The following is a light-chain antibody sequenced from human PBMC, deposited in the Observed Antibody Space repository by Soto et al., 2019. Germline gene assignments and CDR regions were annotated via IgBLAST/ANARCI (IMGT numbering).Light chain of an antibody. CDR3: QQSYSTLFT. CDR2: AAS. J-gene: IGKJ3*01. V-gene: IGKV1-39*01. CDR1: QSISSY. Sequence: DIPMTQSPSSLSASVGDRVTITCRASQSISSYLNWYQQKPGKAPNLLIYAASSLQSGVPSRFSGSGSGTEFTLTISSLQPEDFATYYCQQSYSTLFTFGPGTKVEIK.